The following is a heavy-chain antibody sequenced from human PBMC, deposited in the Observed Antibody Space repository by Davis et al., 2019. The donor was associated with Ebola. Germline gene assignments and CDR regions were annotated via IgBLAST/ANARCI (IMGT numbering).Heavy chain of an antibody. CDR3: ARGPYDFWSGSNYYYYYYMDV. CDR2: INPSGGST. V-gene: IGHV1-46*01. Sequence: ASVKVSCKASGYTFTSYYMHWVRQAPGQGLEWMGIINPSGGSTSYAQKFQGRVTMTRDTSTSTVYMELSSLRSEDTAVYYCARGPYDFWSGSNYYYYYYMDVWGKGTTVTVSS. D-gene: IGHD3-3*01. J-gene: IGHJ6*03. CDR1: GYTFTSYY.